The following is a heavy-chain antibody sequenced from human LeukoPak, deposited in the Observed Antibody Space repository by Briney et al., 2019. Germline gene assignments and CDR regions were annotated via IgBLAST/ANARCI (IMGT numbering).Heavy chain of an antibody. CDR2: IYSSGST. CDR3: ARGIYGPYYFDY. CDR1: GGSISSGTYY. J-gene: IGHJ4*02. Sequence: PSETLSLTCTVSGGSISSGTYYWTWIRQPAGKGLEWIGRIYSSGSTNYNPSLQSRVTISVDTSKNQFSLNLKSVTAADTAVYYCARGIYGPYYFDYWGQGTLVTVSS. V-gene: IGHV4-61*02. D-gene: IGHD3-16*01.